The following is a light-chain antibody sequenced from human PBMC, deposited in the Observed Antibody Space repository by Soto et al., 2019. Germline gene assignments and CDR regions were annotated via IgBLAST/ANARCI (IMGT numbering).Light chain of an antibody. CDR3: NSYTGSGIV. J-gene: IGLJ1*01. CDR1: SSDVGGYNY. Sequence: QSALTQPASVSGSPGQSITISCTGTSSDVGGYNYVSWYQHHPGKAPKLMIYEVSNRPSGVSYRFPGSKSGNTASLTISGLQAEDEADYYCNSYTGSGIVFGTGTKLTVL. CDR2: EVS. V-gene: IGLV2-14*01.